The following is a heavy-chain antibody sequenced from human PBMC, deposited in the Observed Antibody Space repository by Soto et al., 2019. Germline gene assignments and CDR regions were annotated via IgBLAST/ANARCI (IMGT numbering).Heavy chain of an antibody. CDR2: MNPNSGNT. V-gene: IGHV1-8*01. CDR1: GYTFTSYD. D-gene: IGHD6-19*01. CDR3: ARERSGWSAFDI. J-gene: IGHJ3*02. Sequence: QVQLVQSGAEVKKPGASVKVSCKASGYTFTSYDINWVRQATGQGLEWMGWMNPNSGNTAYAQKFQGRVTMTMNTSITTAYIELSSLRSGYTAVYYCARERSGWSAFDIWGQGTMVTVSS.